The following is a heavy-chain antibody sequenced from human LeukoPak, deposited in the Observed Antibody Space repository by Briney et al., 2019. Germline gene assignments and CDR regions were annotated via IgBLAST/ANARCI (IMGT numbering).Heavy chain of an antibody. V-gene: IGHV7-4-1*02. CDR2: IHPSTGNP. D-gene: IGHD3-16*02. J-gene: IGHJ4*02. CDR1: GYTFTNYA. Sequence: GASVKVSRKASGYTFTNYAMNWVRQAPGQGLEWMGWIHPSTGNPTYAQDFTGRFVFSLDTSVSTTYLQISSLKAEDTAVYYCARAYQRLGQLSLPDYWGQGTLVTVSS. CDR3: ARAYQRLGQLSLPDY.